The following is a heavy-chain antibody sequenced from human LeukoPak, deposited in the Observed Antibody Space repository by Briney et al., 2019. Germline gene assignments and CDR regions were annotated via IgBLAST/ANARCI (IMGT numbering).Heavy chain of an antibody. CDR3: TRPGSSWLTDY. Sequence: SETLSLTCTVTGGSISSTSYYWGWIRQPPGKGLEWIGSLYYTGSTYYNPSPKSRVTISVDTSKNQFSLKLSSVTAADTAVYYCTRPGSSWLTDYWGQGTLVTVSS. J-gene: IGHJ4*02. D-gene: IGHD6-13*01. V-gene: IGHV4-39*01. CDR2: LYYTGST. CDR1: GGSISSTSYY.